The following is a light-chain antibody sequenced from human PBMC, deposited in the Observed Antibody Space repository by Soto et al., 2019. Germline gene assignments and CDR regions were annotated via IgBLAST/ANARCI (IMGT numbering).Light chain of an antibody. CDR3: HQYNSWPPGT. Sequence: EIVLTQSPAILSVSPLERAPLXWRTSQSISRSLAWYQQKPGQAPRLLISDASTRATGIPARFSGSGSGTEFTLTISSLQSEDFALYYCHQYNSWPPGTFGQGTKVDIK. J-gene: IGKJ2*01. CDR1: QSISRS. V-gene: IGKV3-15*01. CDR2: DAS.